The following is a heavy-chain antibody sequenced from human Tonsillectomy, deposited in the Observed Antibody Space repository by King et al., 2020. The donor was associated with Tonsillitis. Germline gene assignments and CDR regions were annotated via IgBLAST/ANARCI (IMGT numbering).Heavy chain of an antibody. D-gene: IGHD3-16*01. CDR3: AGGGRFLGVVRDLGLGRPHYFDY. CDR2: IYHSGST. J-gene: IGHJ4*02. Sequence: VQLQESGPGLVKPSETLSLTCTVSGYSISSGYYWGWIRQPPGKGLEWIGTIYHSGSTYYNPSLKSRVTISVDTSKNQFSLKLSSVTAADTAVYYCAGGGRFLGVVRDLGLGRPHYFDYGAQGPRV. CDR1: GYSISSGYY. V-gene: IGHV4-38-2*02.